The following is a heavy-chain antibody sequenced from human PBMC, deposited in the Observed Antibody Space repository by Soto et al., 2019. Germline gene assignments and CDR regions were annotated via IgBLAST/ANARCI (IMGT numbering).Heavy chain of an antibody. CDR1: SGSISSSNW. D-gene: IGHD2-2*01. Sequence: SETLSLTCAVSSGSISSSNWWSWVRQPPGKGLEWIGEIYHSGSTNYNPSLKSRVTISVDKSKNQFSLKLSSVTAADTAVYYCAKSSTSCMGHCSFDYWGQGTLVTVSS. V-gene: IGHV4-4*02. CDR2: IYHSGST. J-gene: IGHJ4*02. CDR3: AKSSTSCMGHCSFDY.